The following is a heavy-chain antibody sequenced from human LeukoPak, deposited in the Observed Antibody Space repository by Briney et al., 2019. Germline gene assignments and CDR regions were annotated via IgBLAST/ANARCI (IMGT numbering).Heavy chain of an antibody. D-gene: IGHD7-27*01. V-gene: IGHV1-69*04. CDR3: ARDPQLTGDAQPFDY. CDR2: IIPILGIA. J-gene: IGHJ4*02. Sequence: SVKVSCKASGGTFSSYAISWVRQAPGQGLEWMGRIIPILGIANYAQKFQGRVTITADKSTGTAYMELSSLRSEDTAVYYCARDPQLTGDAQPFDYWGQGTLVTVSS. CDR1: GGTFSSYA.